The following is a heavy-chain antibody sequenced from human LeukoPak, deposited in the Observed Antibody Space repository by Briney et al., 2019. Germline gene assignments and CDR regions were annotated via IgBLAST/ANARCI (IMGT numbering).Heavy chain of an antibody. CDR1: RYTFTHYY. Sequence: ASVKVSCKASRYTFTHYYPYWVRQAPGEGLEWMGKINPSGGSTSYAQKFQGRVSMTRGTFTTTVYMELSSLRADDTAVYYCAGEIGYWGQGTLVTVSS. CDR2: INPSGGST. J-gene: IGHJ4*02. CDR3: AGEIGY. V-gene: IGHV1-46*01.